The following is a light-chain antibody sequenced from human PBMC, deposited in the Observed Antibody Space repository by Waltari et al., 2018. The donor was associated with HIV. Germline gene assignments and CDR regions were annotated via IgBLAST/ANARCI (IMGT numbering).Light chain of an antibody. V-gene: IGLV1-40*01. Sequence: QSVLTQPPSVSGAPGPRVTTSCTGGTSNIGAGYDVHWYQQLPGAAPKLLIYGHNSRPSGVPDRFSGSMSGTSASLVIPGLQAEDEADYYCQSYDSSLSGSNVFGTGTKVTVL. CDR3: QSYDSSLSGSNV. J-gene: IGLJ1*01. CDR2: GHN. CDR1: TSNIGAGYD.